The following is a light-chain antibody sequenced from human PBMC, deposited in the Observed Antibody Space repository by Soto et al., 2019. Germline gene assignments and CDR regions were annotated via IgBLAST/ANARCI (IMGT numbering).Light chain of an antibody. CDR2: DVK. J-gene: IGLJ2*01. CDR1: SSDVGGYNY. Sequence: QSALTQPASVSGSPGQSITFSCTGTSSDVGGYNYVSWYQQHPGKAPKLMIYDVKNRPSGVSNRFSGSKSGNTASLTISGLQAEDEADYYCSSYTSNSTLVFGGGTKLTVL. V-gene: IGLV2-14*01. CDR3: SSYTSNSTLV.